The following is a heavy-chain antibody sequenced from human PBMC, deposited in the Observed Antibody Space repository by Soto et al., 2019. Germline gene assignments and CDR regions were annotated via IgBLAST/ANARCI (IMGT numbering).Heavy chain of an antibody. D-gene: IGHD2-8*01. CDR2: ISYDGSNR. CDR3: ARERRPCSNGVCYPYDAFDI. J-gene: IGHJ3*02. V-gene: IGHV3-30-3*01. Sequence: QVQLVESGGGVVQPGRSLRLSCAASGFTFSSYAMHWVRQAPGKGLEWVAVISYDGSNRYYADSVKGRFTISRDKSKNTLYLQMNSLRAEDTAVYYCARERRPCSNGVCYPYDAFDIWGQGTMVTVSS. CDR1: GFTFSSYA.